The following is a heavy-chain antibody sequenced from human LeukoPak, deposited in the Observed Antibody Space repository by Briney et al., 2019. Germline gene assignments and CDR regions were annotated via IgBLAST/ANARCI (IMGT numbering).Heavy chain of an antibody. V-gene: IGHV4-61*02. D-gene: IGHD3-10*01. CDR2: IYTSGST. J-gene: IGHJ5*02. Sequence: SQSLSLTRTVSVGSLSIGSYYCSSIRQPAGKGLELVGPIYTSGSTNYNPSLKSRVTMSVDTSKNQFSLKLSSVTAADTAVYYCARDGRFGELRGWFDPWGQGTLVTVSS. CDR1: VGSLSIGSYY. CDR3: ARDGRFGELRGWFDP.